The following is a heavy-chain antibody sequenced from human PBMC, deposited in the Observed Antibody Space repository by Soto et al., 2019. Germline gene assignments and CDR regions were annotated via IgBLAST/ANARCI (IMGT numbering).Heavy chain of an antibody. D-gene: IGHD3-22*01. CDR2: ISAYNGNT. CDR1: GYTFTNYG. CDR3: ARRYYYDSSGYMWFDP. V-gene: IGHV1-18*01. Sequence: GASVKVSCKASGYTFTNYGITWVRQAPGQGLEWMGWISAYNGNTNYAQKLQGRVTMTTDTSTTTAYMELRSLRSDDTAVYYCARRYYYDSSGYMWFDPWGQGTLVTSPQ. J-gene: IGHJ5*02.